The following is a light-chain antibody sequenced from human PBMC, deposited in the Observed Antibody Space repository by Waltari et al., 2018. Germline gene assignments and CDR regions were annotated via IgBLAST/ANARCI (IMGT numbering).Light chain of an antibody. CDR1: SRDIGTYDY. CDR3: SSYTTSSTVYV. Sequence: QSALTQPASVFGSPGTSITHSYTGTSRDIGTYDYVYWYQQHPGKAPKLMIYDVTKRPSGIANRFSGSKSGNTASLTISGLQAEDEADYYCSSYTTSSTVYVFGTGTKVTVL. J-gene: IGLJ1*01. CDR2: DVT. V-gene: IGLV2-14*03.